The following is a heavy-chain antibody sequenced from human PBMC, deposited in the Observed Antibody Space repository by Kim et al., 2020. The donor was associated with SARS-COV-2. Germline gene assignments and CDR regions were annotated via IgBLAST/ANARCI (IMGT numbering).Heavy chain of an antibody. CDR1: GFTFSSYA. V-gene: IGHV3-30*04. D-gene: IGHD5-18*01. CDR2: ISYDGSNK. Sequence: GGSLRLSCAASGFTFSSYAMHWVRQAPGKGLEWVAVISYDGSNKYYADSVKGRFTISRDNSKNTLYLQMNSLRAEDTAVYYCARDYATGYSYGLLSPTFDYWGPGTPVTVSP. J-gene: IGHJ4*02. CDR3: ARDYATGYSYGLLSPTFDY.